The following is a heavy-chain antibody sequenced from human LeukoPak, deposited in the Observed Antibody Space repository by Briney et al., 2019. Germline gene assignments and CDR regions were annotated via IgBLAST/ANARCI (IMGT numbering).Heavy chain of an antibody. J-gene: IGHJ4*02. Sequence: PGGSPRLSCAASGFTVSNNYLSWVRQAPGKGVEWVSIIYTDGGTYYADSVKGRFTISRDNSKNTLYLQMNSLRADDTAVYYCAREQPPGVYFDYWGQGTLVTVSS. D-gene: IGHD3-10*01. CDR1: GFTVSNNY. CDR2: IYTDGGT. CDR3: AREQPPGVYFDY. V-gene: IGHV3-53*01.